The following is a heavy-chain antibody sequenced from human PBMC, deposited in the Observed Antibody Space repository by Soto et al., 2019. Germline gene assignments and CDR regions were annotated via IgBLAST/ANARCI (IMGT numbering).Heavy chain of an antibody. CDR2: IYYRGSP. Sequence: QLQLQESGPGLLKPSETLSLTCTVSGDSISVTPYYWGWIRQPPGKGLEWIGSIYYRGSPFYNPSLKSRVTISIDTSKNQFSLRLSSVTAADTAVYYCARQDDWGRNDAFDIWGQGTMVTVSS. CDR3: ARQDDWGRNDAFDI. V-gene: IGHV4-39*01. J-gene: IGHJ3*02. CDR1: GDSISVTPYY. D-gene: IGHD3-9*01.